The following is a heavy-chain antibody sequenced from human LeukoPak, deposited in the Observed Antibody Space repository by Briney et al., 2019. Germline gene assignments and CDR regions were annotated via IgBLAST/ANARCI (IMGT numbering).Heavy chain of an antibody. Sequence: SETLSLTCTVSGGSVSSGSYYWSWIRQPPGKGPEWIGYIYDSGSTNYNPSLKSRVTISVDTSKNQFSLKLSSVTAADTAVYYCARDPSGYFNHWGQGTLVTVSS. CDR2: IYDSGST. V-gene: IGHV4-61*01. D-gene: IGHD3-22*01. J-gene: IGHJ4*02. CDR3: ARDPSGYFNH. CDR1: GGSVSSGSYY.